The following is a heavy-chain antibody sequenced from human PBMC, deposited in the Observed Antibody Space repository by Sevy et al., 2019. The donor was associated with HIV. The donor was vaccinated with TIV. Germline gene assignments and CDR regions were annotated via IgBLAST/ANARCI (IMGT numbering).Heavy chain of an antibody. J-gene: IGHJ4*02. D-gene: IGHD6-6*01. CDR2: KTGSAGVT. V-gene: IGHV3-23*01. Sequence: GGCLRLSCAASGFSLSNYAMSWVRQAPGKGLEWISTKTGSAGVTYYADSVKGRFTVSRDNSNNTLFLQMNSLRAEDTTLYYCAKGRIPSIGTLGPFDSWGQGTLVTVSS. CDR3: AKGRIPSIGTLGPFDS. CDR1: GFSLSNYA.